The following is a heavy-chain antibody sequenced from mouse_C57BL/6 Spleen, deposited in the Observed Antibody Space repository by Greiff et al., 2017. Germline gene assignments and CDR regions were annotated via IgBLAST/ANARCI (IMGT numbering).Heavy chain of an antibody. D-gene: IGHD3-1*01. CDR1: GYTFTDYE. CDR3: TREGLGDWFAY. CDR2: IDPETGGT. Sequence: VQLQQSGAELVRPGASVTLSCKASGYTFTDYEMHWVKQTPVHGLEWIGAIDPETGGTAYNQKFKGKAILTADKSSSTAYMELRSLTSEDSAVYYCTREGLGDWFAYWGQGTLVTVSA. J-gene: IGHJ3*01. V-gene: IGHV1-15*01.